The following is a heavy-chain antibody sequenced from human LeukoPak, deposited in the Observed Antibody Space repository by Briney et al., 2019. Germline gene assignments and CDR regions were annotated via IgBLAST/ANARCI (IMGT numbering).Heavy chain of an antibody. V-gene: IGHV3-21*01. CDR2: ISSSSSYI. D-gene: IGHD1-26*01. CDR1: GFTFSSYS. J-gene: IGHJ4*02. Sequence: GGSLRLSCAASGFTFSSYSMNWVRQAPGKGLEWVSSISSSSSYIYYADSVKGRFTISRDNPKNSLYLQMNSLRAEDRAVYYCGGDWEIQGGGGDYWGQGTLVTVSS. CDR3: GGDWEIQGGGGDY.